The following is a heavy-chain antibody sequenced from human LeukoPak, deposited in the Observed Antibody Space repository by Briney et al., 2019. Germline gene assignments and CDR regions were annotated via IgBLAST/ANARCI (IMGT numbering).Heavy chain of an antibody. CDR1: GFTVSSNY. J-gene: IGHJ3*02. CDR2: IYSGGSI. D-gene: IGHD3-22*01. Sequence: GGSLRLSCAASGFTVSSNYMSWVRQAPGKGLEWVSSIYSGGSIYYADSVKGRFTISRDISKNMLYLQMNSLRAEDTAVYYCARAYYYDSRGAFDIWGQGKMVTVSS. CDR3: ARAYYYDSRGAFDI. V-gene: IGHV3-66*02.